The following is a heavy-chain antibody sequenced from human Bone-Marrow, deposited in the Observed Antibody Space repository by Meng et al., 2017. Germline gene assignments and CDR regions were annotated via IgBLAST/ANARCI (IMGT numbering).Heavy chain of an antibody. D-gene: IGHD3-9*01. V-gene: IGHV1-18*01. CDR1: GYTFTSYG. J-gene: IGHJ4*02. Sequence: ASVKVSCKASGYTFTSYGISWVRQAPGQGLEWMGWISAYNGNTNYAQKLQGRVTMTTDTSTSTAYMELRSLRSDDTAVYYCARDYDILTGYYIPFDYWRQGTLVTSPQ. CDR3: ARDYDILTGYYIPFDY. CDR2: ISAYNGNT.